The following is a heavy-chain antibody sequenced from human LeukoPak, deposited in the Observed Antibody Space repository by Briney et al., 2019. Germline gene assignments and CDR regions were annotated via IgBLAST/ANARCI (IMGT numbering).Heavy chain of an antibody. CDR3: ARAHSSGWHYFDY. V-gene: IGHV1-2*02. CDR2: INPNSGGT. CDR1: GYTFTGYY. J-gene: IGHJ4*02. D-gene: IGHD6-19*01. Sequence: ASVKVSCKASGYTFTGYYMHWVRQAPGQGLEWMGWINPNSGGTNYAQKFQGRVTMTRDTSISTAYMELSRLRSDDTAVYYCARAHSSGWHYFDYWGQGTLVTVSS.